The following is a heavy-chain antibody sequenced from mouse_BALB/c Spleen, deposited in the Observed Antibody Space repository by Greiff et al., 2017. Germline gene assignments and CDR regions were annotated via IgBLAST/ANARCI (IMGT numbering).Heavy chain of an antibody. J-gene: IGHJ4*01. CDR1: GFTFSSYA. CDR2: ISSGGSYT. V-gene: IGHV5-9-4*01. D-gene: IGHD1-1*02. CDR3: ARDVGNYAMDY. Sequence: EVQVVESGGGLVKPGGSLKLSCAASGFTFSSYAMSWVRQSPEKRLEWVAEISSGGSYTYYPDTVTGRFTISRDNAKNTLYLEMSSLRSEDTAMYYCARDVGNYAMDYWGQGTSVTVSS.